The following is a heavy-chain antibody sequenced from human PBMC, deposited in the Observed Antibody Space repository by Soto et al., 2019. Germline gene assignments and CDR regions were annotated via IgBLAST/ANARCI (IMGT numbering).Heavy chain of an antibody. Sequence: QVQLVQSGAEVKKPGASVRVSCKASGYTFTDFGVSWVRQAPGQGLEWMGWISPYNDRAKYAQEFQGRITLTTDTSTSTVYMDLRSLRSDDTAIYYCAREYCSGAMCYDADYWGQGTLVTVSS. D-gene: IGHD2-2*01. CDR3: AREYCSGAMCYDADY. V-gene: IGHV1-18*04. J-gene: IGHJ4*02. CDR1: GYTFTDFG. CDR2: ISPYNDRA.